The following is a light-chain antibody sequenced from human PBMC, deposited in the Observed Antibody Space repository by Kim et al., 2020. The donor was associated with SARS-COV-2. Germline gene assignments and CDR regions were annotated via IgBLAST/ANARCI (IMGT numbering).Light chain of an antibody. CDR1: KLGDKY. J-gene: IGLJ2*01. CDR3: QAWDSSNVV. Sequence: SYELTQPPSVSVSPGQTASITCSGDKLGDKYACWYQQKPGQSPVLVIYQDSKRPSGIPERFSGSNSGNTATLTISGTQAMDEADYYCQAWDSSNVVFGGGTQLIVL. V-gene: IGLV3-1*01. CDR2: QDS.